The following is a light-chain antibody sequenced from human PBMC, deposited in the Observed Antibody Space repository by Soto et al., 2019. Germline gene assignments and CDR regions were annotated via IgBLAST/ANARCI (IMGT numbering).Light chain of an antibody. V-gene: IGKV2-28*01. CDR1: HGLVGRNTYNY. Sequence: DIVMTQSPLPLPVPPGEAASISCRSSHGLVGRNTYNYLKWYLQKPGQSPQVLIYLGSTRASGVPDRCSGRGSGTNFTLKISRVEAEDVGIYYCLQTLPPPWTFGRGTKVDIK. CDR3: LQTLPPPWT. J-gene: IGKJ1*01. CDR2: LGS.